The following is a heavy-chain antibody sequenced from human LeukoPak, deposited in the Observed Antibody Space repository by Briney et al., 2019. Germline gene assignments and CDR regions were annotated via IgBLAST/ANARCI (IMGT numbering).Heavy chain of an antibody. Sequence: SETLSLTCTVPGGSISSYYWSWIRQPPGKGLEWIGYIYYSGSTNYNPSLKSRVTISVDTSKNQFSLKLSSVTAADTAVYYCARARPYYYYGMDVWGQGTTVTVSS. CDR3: ARARPYYYYGMDV. V-gene: IGHV4-59*12. CDR1: GGSISSYY. J-gene: IGHJ6*02. CDR2: IYYSGST.